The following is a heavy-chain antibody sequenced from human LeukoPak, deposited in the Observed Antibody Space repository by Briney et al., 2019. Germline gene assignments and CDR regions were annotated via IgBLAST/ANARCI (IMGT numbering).Heavy chain of an antibody. J-gene: IGHJ4*02. CDR1: GFTFSSYG. CDR3: ARTRFSAMYYYDSSGYYFDY. D-gene: IGHD3-22*01. CDR2: IRYDGSNK. V-gene: IGHV3-30*02. Sequence: GGSLRLSCAASGFTFSSYGMHWVRQAPGKGLEWVAFIRYDGSNKYYADSVKGRFTISRDNSKNTLNLQMNSLRAEDTAVYYCARTRFSAMYYYDSSGYYFDYWGQGTLVTVSS.